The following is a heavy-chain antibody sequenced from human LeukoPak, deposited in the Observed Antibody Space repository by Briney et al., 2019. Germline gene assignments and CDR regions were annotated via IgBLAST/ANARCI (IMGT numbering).Heavy chain of an antibody. V-gene: IGHV3-23*01. CDR3: ARGPSGYHNT. CDR1: GFSFSSYG. Sequence: GGSLRLSCEASGFSFSSYGMSWVRQAPGEGLEWVSGFSASDGSRYYADSVKGRFTISRDNSKNTLYLQMNSLRAEDTAVYYCARGPSGYHNTGGQGTLVTVSS. CDR2: FSASDGSR. J-gene: IGHJ4*02. D-gene: IGHD5-12*01.